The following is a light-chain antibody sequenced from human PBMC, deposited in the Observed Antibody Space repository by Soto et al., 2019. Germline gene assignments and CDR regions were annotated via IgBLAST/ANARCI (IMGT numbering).Light chain of an antibody. CDR2: DAS. J-gene: IGKJ4*01. V-gene: IGKV3-15*01. CDR1: QSFNFK. CDR3: QQYNKWPLG. Sequence: EIVMTQSPATLSVSPGERATLSCRASQSFNFKLAWYQQKPGQPPRLLIHDASTRATGVPVRFSGSGSGSEFTLTISGLQSEDFAIYYCQQYNKWPLGFGGGTRVVI.